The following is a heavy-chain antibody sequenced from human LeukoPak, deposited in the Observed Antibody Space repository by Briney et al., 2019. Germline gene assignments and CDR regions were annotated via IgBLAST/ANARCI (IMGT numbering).Heavy chain of an antibody. V-gene: IGHV4-34*01. CDR2: INHSGST. CDR3: ASFGYSGGY. D-gene: IGHD5-12*01. Sequence: PSETLSLTCAVYGGSFSGYYWSWIRQPPGKGLEWIGEINHSGSTNYNPSLKSRVTISVDTSKNQFSLKLSSVTTADTAVYYCASFGYSGGYWGQGTLVTVSS. J-gene: IGHJ4*02. CDR1: GGSFSGYY.